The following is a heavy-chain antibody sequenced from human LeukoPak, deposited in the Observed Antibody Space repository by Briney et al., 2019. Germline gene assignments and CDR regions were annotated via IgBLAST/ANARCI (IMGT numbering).Heavy chain of an antibody. CDR2: FDPEDGET. J-gene: IGHJ4*02. CDR3: ARFPMTTVVLNDY. Sequence: GASVKVSCKASGYTFTGYYMHWVRQAPGKGLEWMGGFDPEDGETIYAQKFQGRVTMTEDTSTDTAYMELSRLRSDDTAVYYCARFPMTTVVLNDYWGQGTLVTVSS. CDR1: GYTFTGYY. V-gene: IGHV1-24*01. D-gene: IGHD4-23*01.